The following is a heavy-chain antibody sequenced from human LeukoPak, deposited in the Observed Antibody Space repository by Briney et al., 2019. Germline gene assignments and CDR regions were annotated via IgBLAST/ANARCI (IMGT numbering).Heavy chain of an antibody. J-gene: IGHJ4*02. V-gene: IGHV1-8*03. CDR2: MNPNSGNT. CDR3: AREFSWCSSTSCYEHYDY. CDR1: GYTFTSYD. D-gene: IGHD2-2*01. Sequence: GASVKVSCKASGYTFTSYDINWVRQATGQGLEWMGWMNPNSGNTGYAQKFQGRVTITRNTSISTAYMELSSLRSEDTAVYYCAREFSWCSSTSCYEHYDYWGQGTLVTVSS.